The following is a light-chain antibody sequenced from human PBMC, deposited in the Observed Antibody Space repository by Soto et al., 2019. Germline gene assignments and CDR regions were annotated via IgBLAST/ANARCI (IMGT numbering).Light chain of an antibody. Sequence: IVLTLSPGKLAFLSGRRATLSCRTSQSVSSSQLAWYQQKPGQAPRLLIYGASSRATGIPDRFSGSGSGTDFTLTISRLEPEDFAVYYCQQCDNSPQTFGQGTKVDIK. CDR2: GAS. CDR1: QSVSSSQ. J-gene: IGKJ1*01. CDR3: QQCDNSPQT. V-gene: IGKV3-20*01.